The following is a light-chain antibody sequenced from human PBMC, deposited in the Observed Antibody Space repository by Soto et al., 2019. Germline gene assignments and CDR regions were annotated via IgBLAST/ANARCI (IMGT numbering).Light chain of an antibody. V-gene: IGKV3-20*01. J-gene: IGKJ3*01. Sequence: PGERATLSCRASERISSNFVAWYQQRPGQAPRLLIYGASTRASGIPDRFSGSGSGTDFALTISRLEPEDFAVFYCQQYGTSPFTFGPGTTVESK. CDR1: ERISSNF. CDR2: GAS. CDR3: QQYGTSPFT.